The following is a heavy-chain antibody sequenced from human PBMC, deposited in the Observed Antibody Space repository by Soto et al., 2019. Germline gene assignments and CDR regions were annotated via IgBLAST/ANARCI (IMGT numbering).Heavy chain of an antibody. CDR2: IYYSGST. J-gene: IGHJ4*02. D-gene: IGHD3-9*01. Sequence: QVQLQESGPGLVKPSETLSLTCTVSGGSISSYYWSWIRQPPGKGLEWIGYIYYSGSTNYNPSLKSRVTISVDTSKNQFSLKLSSVTAADTAVYYCARVGRTGNYFDYWGQGTLVTVSS. CDR1: GGSISSYY. V-gene: IGHV4-59*01. CDR3: ARVGRTGNYFDY.